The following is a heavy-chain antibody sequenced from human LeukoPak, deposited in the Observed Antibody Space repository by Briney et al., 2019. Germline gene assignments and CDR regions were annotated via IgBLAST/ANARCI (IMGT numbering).Heavy chain of an antibody. V-gene: IGHV1-2*02. CDR1: GYTFTGYY. CDR2: INPNSGGT. Sequence: ASVKVSCKASGYTFTGYYMHWVRQAPGQGLEWMGWINPNSGGTNYAQKFQGRVSMTRDTSISTAYMELSSLRSDDTAVYYCARSQYITMIVARLYQFDDWGQGTLVTVSS. J-gene: IGHJ4*02. D-gene: IGHD3-22*01. CDR3: ARSQYITMIVARLYQFDD.